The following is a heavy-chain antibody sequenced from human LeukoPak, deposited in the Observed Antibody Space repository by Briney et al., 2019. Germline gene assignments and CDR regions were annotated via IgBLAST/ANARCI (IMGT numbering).Heavy chain of an antibody. CDR3: ARDRGDTAMVKDY. D-gene: IGHD5-18*01. V-gene: IGHV3-21*01. J-gene: IGHJ4*02. Sequence: GGSLRLSCAASGFTFSSYSMTWVRQAPGKGLEWVSSISSSSSYIYYADSVKGRFTISRDNAKNSLYLQMNSLRAEDTAVYYCARDRGDTAMVKDYWGQGTLVTVSS. CDR2: ISSSSSYI. CDR1: GFTFSSYS.